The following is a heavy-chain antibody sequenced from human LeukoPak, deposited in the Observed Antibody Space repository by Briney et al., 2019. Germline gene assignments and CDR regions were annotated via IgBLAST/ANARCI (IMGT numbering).Heavy chain of an antibody. V-gene: IGHV3-30*04. J-gene: IGHJ4*02. D-gene: IGHD2-15*01. CDR1: GFTFSSYA. CDR3: AREGEDTGGNTSYYFDF. Sequence: GGSLRLSCAASGFTFSSYAMHWVRQAPGKGLEWVAVISYDGSNKYYADSVKRRFTISRDNPKNTLYLQMNSLRAEDTAVYYCAREGEDTGGNTSYYFDFWGQGTLVTVSS. CDR2: ISYDGSNK.